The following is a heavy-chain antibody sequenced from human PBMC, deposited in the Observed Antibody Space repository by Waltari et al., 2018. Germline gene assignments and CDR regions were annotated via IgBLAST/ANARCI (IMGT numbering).Heavy chain of an antibody. CDR2: ISGSGGST. CDR3: AKGYSSSWYLGSYWYFDL. J-gene: IGHJ2*01. V-gene: IGHV3-23*04. CDR1: GFPFTGMP. D-gene: IGHD6-13*01. Sequence: EVQLVESGGGLVQPGGPWDSPGQAPGFPFTGMPRSWSGQAQGRGLGWVSAISGSGGSTYYADSVKGRFTISRDNSKNTLYLQMNSLRAEDTAVYYCAKGYSSSWYLGSYWYFDLWGRGTLVTVSS.